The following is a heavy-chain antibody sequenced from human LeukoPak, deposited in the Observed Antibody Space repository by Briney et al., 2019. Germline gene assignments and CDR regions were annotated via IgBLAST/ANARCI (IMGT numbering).Heavy chain of an antibody. V-gene: IGHV1-18*01. CDR1: GGTFSSYA. D-gene: IGHD2-2*01. CDR2: ISAYNGNT. J-gene: IGHJ4*02. Sequence: ASVKVSCKASGGTFSSYAISWVRQAPGQGLEWMGWISAYNGNTNYAQELQGRVTMTTDTSTSTAYMELRSLRSDDTAVYYCARDSRSYCSSTSCSSGGYWGQGTLVTVSS. CDR3: ARDSRSYCSSTSCSSGGY.